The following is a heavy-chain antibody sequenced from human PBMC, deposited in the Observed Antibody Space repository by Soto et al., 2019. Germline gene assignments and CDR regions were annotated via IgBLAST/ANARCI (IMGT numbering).Heavy chain of an antibody. CDR1: GGSISSGGYY. V-gene: IGHV4-31*03. Sequence: NPSETLSLTCTVSGGSISSGGYYWSWIRQHPGKGLEWIGYIYYSGSTYYNPSLKSRVTISVDTSKNQSSLKLSSVTAADTAVYYCARGLWLRFYYYYGMDVWGQGTTVTVSS. CDR2: IYYSGST. D-gene: IGHD5-18*01. J-gene: IGHJ6*02. CDR3: ARGLWLRFYYYYGMDV.